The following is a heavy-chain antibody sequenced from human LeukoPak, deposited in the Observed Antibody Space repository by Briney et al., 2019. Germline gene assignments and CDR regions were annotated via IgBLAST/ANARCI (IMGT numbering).Heavy chain of an antibody. J-gene: IGHJ4*02. CDR3: AREAYSGYSFDD. Sequence: GGSLRLSCAASGFTFSSYIMNWVRQAPGKGLEWVSYISSSSSYIYYADSVKGRFTISRDTAKNSLYLQMNSLSAEDTAVYFCAREAYSGYSFDDWGQGTLVTVSS. CDR2: ISSSSSYI. V-gene: IGHV3-21*05. D-gene: IGHD5-12*01. CDR1: GFTFSSYI.